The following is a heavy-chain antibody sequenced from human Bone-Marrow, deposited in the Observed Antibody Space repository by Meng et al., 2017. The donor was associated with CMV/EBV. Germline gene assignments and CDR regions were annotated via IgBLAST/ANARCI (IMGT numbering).Heavy chain of an antibody. V-gene: IGHV3-53*01. CDR2: IYSGGST. J-gene: IGHJ3*02. CDR3: ARESAHLRAFDI. D-gene: IGHD3-3*01. Sequence: GGSLRLSCAASGFTVSSNYMSWVRQAPGKGLEWVSVIYSGGSTYYADSVKGRFTISRDNSKNTLYLQMNSLRAEDTAVYYCARESAHLRAFDIWGQGTMVTVSS. CDR1: GFTVSSNY.